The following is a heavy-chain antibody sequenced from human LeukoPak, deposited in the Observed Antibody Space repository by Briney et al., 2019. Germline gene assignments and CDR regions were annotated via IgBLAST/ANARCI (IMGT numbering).Heavy chain of an antibody. CDR2: IYYSGST. J-gene: IGHJ6*03. CDR3: ARAPRGVAAAGTVSRHNYYYYYYMDV. CDR1: GGSISSHY. V-gene: IGHV4-59*11. Sequence: PSETLSLTCTVSGGSISSHYWSWIRQPPGKGLEWIGYIYYSGSTNYNPSLKSRVTISVDTSKNQFSLKLSSVAAADTAVYYCARAPRGVAAAGTVSRHNYYYYYYMDVWGKGTTVTVSS. D-gene: IGHD6-13*01.